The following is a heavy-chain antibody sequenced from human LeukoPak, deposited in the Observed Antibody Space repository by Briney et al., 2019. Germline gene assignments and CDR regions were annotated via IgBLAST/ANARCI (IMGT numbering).Heavy chain of an antibody. Sequence: SETLSLTCTVSGGSISSGGYYWSWIRQHPGKGLEWIGYIYYSGSTYYNPSLKSRVTISVDTSKNQFSLKLSSATAADTAVYYCATAPRDYYDSSGYYYNSYWGQGTLVTVSS. CDR2: IYYSGST. CDR1: GGSISSGGYY. V-gene: IGHV4-31*03. CDR3: ATAPRDYYDSSGYYYNSY. J-gene: IGHJ4*02. D-gene: IGHD3-22*01.